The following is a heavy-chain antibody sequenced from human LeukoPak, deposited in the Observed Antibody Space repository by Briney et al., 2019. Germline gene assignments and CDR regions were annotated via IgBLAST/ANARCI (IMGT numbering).Heavy chain of an antibody. V-gene: IGHV3-23*01. Sequence: GGSLRLSCAASGFTFNTYAMSWVRQAPGKGLEWVSAMSGSGGRTYYADSVKGRFTISRDNSKNTLYLQMNSLRAEDTAVYYCARDPGSGYEEHFDYWGQGTLVTVSS. J-gene: IGHJ4*02. CDR2: MSGSGGRT. CDR3: ARDPGSGYEEHFDY. D-gene: IGHD5-12*01. CDR1: GFTFNTYA.